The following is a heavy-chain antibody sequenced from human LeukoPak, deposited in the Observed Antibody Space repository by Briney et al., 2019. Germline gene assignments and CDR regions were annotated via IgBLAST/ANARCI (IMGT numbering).Heavy chain of an antibody. CDR1: GYTFTGHY. V-gene: IGHV1-46*01. CDR2: INPSGGST. Sequence: GASVKVSCKPSGYTFTGHYMHWVRQAPGQGLEWMGIINPSGGSTSYAQKFQGRVTMTRDTSTSTVYMELSSLRSEDTAVYYCARANWGSHAFDIWGQGTMVTVSS. CDR3: ARANWGSHAFDI. D-gene: IGHD7-27*01. J-gene: IGHJ3*02.